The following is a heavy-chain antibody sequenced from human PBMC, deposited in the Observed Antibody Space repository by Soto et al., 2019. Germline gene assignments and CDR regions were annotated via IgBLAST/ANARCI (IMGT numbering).Heavy chain of an antibody. J-gene: IGHJ4*02. CDR1: GGSFSGYY. D-gene: IGHD2-2*01. Sequence: QVQLQQWGAGLLKPSETLSLTCADYGGSFSGYYWSWIRQPPGKGLEWIGEINHTGSTNYNPSLKSRVTISVDTSKNQFSLKLSSVTAADTAVYYCARDRGYCSSTSCYSLYSFDYWGQGTLVTVSS. CDR2: INHTGST. V-gene: IGHV4-34*01. CDR3: ARDRGYCSSTSCYSLYSFDY.